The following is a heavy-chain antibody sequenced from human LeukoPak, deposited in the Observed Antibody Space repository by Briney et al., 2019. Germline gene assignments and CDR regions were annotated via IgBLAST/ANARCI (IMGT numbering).Heavy chain of an antibody. J-gene: IGHJ4*02. CDR2: IIPIFGTA. Sequence: SVKVSCKASGGTFSSYAISWVRQAPGQGLEWMGGIIPIFGTANYAQKFQGRVTITADESTSTAYMELSSLRSEDTAVYYCARGPSQYYYDSSGSRPWYFDYWGQGTLVTVSS. CDR3: ARGPSQYYYDSSGSRPWYFDY. CDR1: GGTFSSYA. D-gene: IGHD3-22*01. V-gene: IGHV1-69*13.